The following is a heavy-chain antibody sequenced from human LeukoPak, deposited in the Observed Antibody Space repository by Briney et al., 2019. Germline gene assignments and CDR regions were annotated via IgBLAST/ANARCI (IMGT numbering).Heavy chain of an antibody. CDR1: GFTFSSYA. Sequence: GGSLRLSCAASGFTFSSYAMSWVRQAPGQGLEWVSAISGSGGSTYYADSVKDRFTISRDGSRNTLYLQMDSLRAEDTAVYFCAKDLSGSGAYYNSAFDMWGQGTMVTVSS. V-gene: IGHV3-23*01. D-gene: IGHD3-10*01. CDR2: ISGSGGST. CDR3: AKDLSGSGAYYNSAFDM. J-gene: IGHJ3*02.